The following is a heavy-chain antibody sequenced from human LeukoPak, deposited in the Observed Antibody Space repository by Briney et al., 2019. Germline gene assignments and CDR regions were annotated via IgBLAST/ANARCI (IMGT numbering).Heavy chain of an antibody. V-gene: IGHV2-70*04. Sequence: SGPALVKPTQTLTLTCTFSGFSLSTSGMRVSWIRQPPGKALEWLARIDWDDDKFYSTTLKTRLTISKDTSKNQVVLTMTNMDPVDTATYYCARLNSGTYLDYWGQGTLVTVSS. CDR1: GFSLSTSGMR. CDR2: IDWDDDK. D-gene: IGHD1-26*01. CDR3: ARLNSGTYLDY. J-gene: IGHJ4*02.